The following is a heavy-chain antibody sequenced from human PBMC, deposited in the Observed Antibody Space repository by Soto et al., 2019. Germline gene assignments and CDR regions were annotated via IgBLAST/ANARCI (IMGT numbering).Heavy chain of an antibody. V-gene: IGHV4-39*01. CDR3: ARGRITMVRGVITLFDY. D-gene: IGHD3-10*01. Sequence: SXTLSLTCRVSGGSISSGPYYWCWIRQPPGKGLEWIGSIYYSGSTYYNPSLKSRVTISVDTSKNQFSLKLSSVTAADTAVYYCARGRITMVRGVITLFDYWGQGTLVTVSS. J-gene: IGHJ4*02. CDR2: IYYSGST. CDR1: GGSISSGPYY.